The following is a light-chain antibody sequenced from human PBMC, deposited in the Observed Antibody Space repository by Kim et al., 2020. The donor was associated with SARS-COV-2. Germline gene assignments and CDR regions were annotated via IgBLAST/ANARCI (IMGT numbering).Light chain of an antibody. Sequence: EMVMTQSPATLSVSPGERATLSCRASQSLSSDLAWYQQRPGHAPRLLIYDASTRATGIPARFSGSGSGTDFSLTISSLQSEDFGIYYCQQYNVWPLTFGGGTKVDIK. V-gene: IGKV3-15*01. CDR2: DAS. CDR1: QSLSSD. CDR3: QQYNVWPLT. J-gene: IGKJ4*01.